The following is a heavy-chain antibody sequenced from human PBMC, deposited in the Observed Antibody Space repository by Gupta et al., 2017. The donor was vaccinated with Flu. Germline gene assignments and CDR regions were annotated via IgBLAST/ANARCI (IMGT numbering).Heavy chain of an antibody. D-gene: IGHD3-22*01. CDR3: ARAGPGYYASNAYPF. CDR1: GYSFTGFG. CDR2: ISGYNAYT. Sequence: QGQLVQSGAEVQKPGASVKVSCKASGYSFTGFGISWVRQAPGQGLEWVGWISGYNAYTKYAQKYQGRVTMTTDTSTSTAYMELRSLTSDDTAIYYCARAGPGYYASNAYPFWGQGTLVTVSS. V-gene: IGHV1-18*01. J-gene: IGHJ4*02.